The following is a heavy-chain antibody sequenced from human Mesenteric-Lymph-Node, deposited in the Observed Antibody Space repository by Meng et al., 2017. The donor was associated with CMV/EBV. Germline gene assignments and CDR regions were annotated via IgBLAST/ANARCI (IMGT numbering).Heavy chain of an antibody. Sequence: GGSLRLSCAASGFTFSNYAMSWVRQAPGKGLEWVSGISHDGRSTFYIDSVKGRFTISRDNFKNTLHLQMNSLRVEDTATYYCAKEYVHDSWGQGTLVTVSS. CDR3: AKEYVHDS. V-gene: IGHV3-23*01. CDR2: ISHDGRST. CDR1: GFTFSNYA. D-gene: IGHD3-10*02. J-gene: IGHJ4*02.